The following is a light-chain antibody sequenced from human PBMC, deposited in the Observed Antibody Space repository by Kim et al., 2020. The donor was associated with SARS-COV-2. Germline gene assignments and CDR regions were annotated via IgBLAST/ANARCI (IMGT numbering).Light chain of an antibody. J-gene: IGLJ3*02. Sequence: SVSPGQTASITCSGAKLGDKYAYWYQQKPGQSPVLVIDQHTKRPSGISQRFSGSSSGNTATLTISPAQTVDEADYYCQAWDSSTAVFGGGTQLTVL. CDR3: QAWDSSTAV. CDR1: KLGDKY. V-gene: IGLV3-1*01. CDR2: QHT.